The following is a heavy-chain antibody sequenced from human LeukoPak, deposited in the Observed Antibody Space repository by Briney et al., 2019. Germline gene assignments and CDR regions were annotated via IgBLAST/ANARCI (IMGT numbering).Heavy chain of an antibody. V-gene: IGHV3-23*01. CDR1: GFSFSSDG. CDR2: ILGGAGST. CDR3: AHGTMYQLDY. D-gene: IGHD2-2*01. Sequence: GGPLRLSCSASGFSFSSDGMSWVRQAPGKGLEWVSGILGGAGSTYYADSVKGRFTISRDNSKNTLYLQMNSLRAEDTAVYYCAHGTMYQLDYWGQGTLVTVSS. J-gene: IGHJ4*02.